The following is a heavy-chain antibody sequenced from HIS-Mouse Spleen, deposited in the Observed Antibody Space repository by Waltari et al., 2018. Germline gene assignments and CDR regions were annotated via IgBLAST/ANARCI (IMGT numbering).Heavy chain of an antibody. V-gene: IGHV3-7*01. Sequence: EVQLVESGGGLVQPGGSLRPSCAASGFTFSSYGMSWVRQAPGKGLEWVANIKQDGSEKYYVDSVKGRFTISRDNAKNSLYLQMNSLRAEDTAVYYCARERRGPGWFDPWGQGTLVTVSS. CDR1: GFTFSSYG. CDR3: ARERRGPGWFDP. D-gene: IGHD5-12*01. J-gene: IGHJ5*02. CDR2: IKQDGSEK.